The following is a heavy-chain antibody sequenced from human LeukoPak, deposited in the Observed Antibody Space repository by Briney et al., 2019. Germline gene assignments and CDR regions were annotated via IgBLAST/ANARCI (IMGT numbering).Heavy chain of an antibody. D-gene: IGHD3-10*01. CDR3: ARDCWDYGSGSYCGIDY. V-gene: IGHV3-21*03. J-gene: IGHJ4*02. Sequence: GGSLRLSCAASGFTFSSYNMNWVRQAPGKGLEWVSSITSSSNYIYYADSVKGRFTTSRDNAKNSLYLQTNSLRAEDTTVYYCARDCWDYGSGSYCGIDYWGQGTLVTVSS. CDR2: ITSSSNYI. CDR1: GFTFSSYN.